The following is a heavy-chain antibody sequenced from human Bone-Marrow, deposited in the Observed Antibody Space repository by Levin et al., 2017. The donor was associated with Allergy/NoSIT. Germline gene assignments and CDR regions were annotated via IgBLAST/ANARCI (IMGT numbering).Heavy chain of an antibody. V-gene: IGHV3-64D*08. Sequence: GGSLRLSCSASGFTFSNFAMHWVRQAPGRGLESVSAISNGADFTYYADSVKGRFTISRDNSRNTVFLQMSALRTEDTAVYYCVTRDYFASGTSDNLFDYWGQGTLVTVSS. CDR2: ISNGADFT. CDR3: VTRDYFASGTSDNLFDY. D-gene: IGHD3-10*01. J-gene: IGHJ4*02. CDR1: GFTFSNFA.